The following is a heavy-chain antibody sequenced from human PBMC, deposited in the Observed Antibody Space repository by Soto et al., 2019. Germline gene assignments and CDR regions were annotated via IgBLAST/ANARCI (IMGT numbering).Heavy chain of an antibody. V-gene: IGHV4-4*02. CDR3: ARVKASGVNFDY. J-gene: IGHJ4*02. Sequence: LLKLSETLSLTCAVSGGSISTSNWWSWVRQPPGKGLEWIGEIYHSGSTIYNPSLKSRVTISVDKSKNQFSLKLSSVTAADTAVYYCARVKASGVNFDYWGQGTLVTVSS. D-gene: IGHD3-10*01. CDR2: IYHSGST. CDR1: GGSISTSNW.